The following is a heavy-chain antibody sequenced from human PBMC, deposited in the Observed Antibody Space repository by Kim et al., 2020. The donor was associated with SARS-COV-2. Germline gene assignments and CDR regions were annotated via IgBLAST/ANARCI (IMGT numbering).Heavy chain of an antibody. J-gene: IGHJ4*02. CDR1: RYTFTKYF. Sequence: ASVKVSCQASRYTFTKYFTQWVRQGPGQGHSGWDVSTLTMITHTTHRSSWGRVTITSDRSVSTAYMELSSLRSEDMVVYSCVRTTSYIVATIMGYWGQGTLVTVSS. CDR2: STLTMIT. D-gene: IGHD5-12*01. CDR3: VRTTSYIVATIMGY. V-gene: IGHV1-2*01.